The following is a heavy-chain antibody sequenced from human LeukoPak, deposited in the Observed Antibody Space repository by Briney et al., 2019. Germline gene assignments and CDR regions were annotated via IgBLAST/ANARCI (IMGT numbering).Heavy chain of an antibody. Sequence: PSETLSLTCSVSGGSITSNSYYWGWIRQPPGKGLEWIGSIFYSGSTYYNPSLKSRVTISADTSKNQFSLKLSSVTAADTAVYYCARPRTAMVSNDAFDIWGQGTMVTVSS. D-gene: IGHD5-18*01. CDR1: GGSITSNSYY. J-gene: IGHJ3*02. CDR2: IFYSGST. V-gene: IGHV4-39*01. CDR3: ARPRTAMVSNDAFDI.